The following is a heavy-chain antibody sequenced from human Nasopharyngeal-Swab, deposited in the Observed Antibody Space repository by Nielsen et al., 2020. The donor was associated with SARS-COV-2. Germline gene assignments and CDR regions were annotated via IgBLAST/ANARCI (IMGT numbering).Heavy chain of an antibody. Sequence: SVKLSCKASGGTFSSYAISWVRQAPGQGLEWMGGIIPILGIAYYAQKLQGRVTITPDKSTSTDYMELSSLRSEDTAVYYCARDSDFWSPGYYYYYGMDVWGQGTTVTVSS. CDR3: ARDSDFWSPGYYYYYGMDV. D-gene: IGHD3-3*01. V-gene: IGHV1-69*10. J-gene: IGHJ6*02. CDR2: IIPILGIA. CDR1: GGTFSSYA.